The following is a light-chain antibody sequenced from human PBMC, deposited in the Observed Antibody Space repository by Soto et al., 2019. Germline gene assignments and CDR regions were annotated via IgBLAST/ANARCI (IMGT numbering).Light chain of an antibody. Sequence: EIVLTQSPCTLSLSPGERATLSCRASQSVSSSFLGWYQQKPGPAPRLLIYGASSRATGIPDRFSGSGSGTDFTLTISRLEPEDFAVYYCQQYGSSSLTFGGGTKVEIK. CDR2: GAS. V-gene: IGKV3-20*01. CDR1: QSVSSSF. CDR3: QQYGSSSLT. J-gene: IGKJ4*01.